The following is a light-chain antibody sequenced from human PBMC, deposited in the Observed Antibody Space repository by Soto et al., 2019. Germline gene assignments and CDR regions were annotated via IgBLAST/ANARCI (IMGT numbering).Light chain of an antibody. J-gene: IGKJ1*01. CDR1: QSISSY. V-gene: IGKV1-39*01. Sequence: DIQMTQSPSSLSASVGDGVTITCRASQSISSYLNWYQQKPGKAPKVLIYAASSLQSGVPSRFSGSGSGTDFTLTISSLQPEDFATYYCQQSYSTPPTFGQGTKVDIK. CDR2: AAS. CDR3: QQSYSTPPT.